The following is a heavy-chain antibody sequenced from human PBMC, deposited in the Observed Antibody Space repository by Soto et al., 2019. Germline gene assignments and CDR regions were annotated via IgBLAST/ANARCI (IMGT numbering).Heavy chain of an antibody. Sequence: ETLSLTCAVDGGSFSGYYWSWIRQPPGKGLEWIGEINHSGVTNYKPSLKRRVTISVDTSKNQFSLQLKSVTAADTALYYCARFSGSYYYAMDVWGQGSTVTVSS. CDR3: ARFSGSYYYAMDV. CDR1: GGSFSGYY. V-gene: IGHV4-34*01. D-gene: IGHD6-19*01. J-gene: IGHJ6*02. CDR2: INHSGVT.